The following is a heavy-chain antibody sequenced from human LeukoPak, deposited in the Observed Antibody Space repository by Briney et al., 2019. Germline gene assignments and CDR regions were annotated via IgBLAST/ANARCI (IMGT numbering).Heavy chain of an antibody. CDR2: IYTSGST. D-gene: IGHD2-21*01. CDR3: AREAPFCGGDCYYY. J-gene: IGHJ4*02. CDR1: GGSISSGSYY. Sequence: PSQTLSLTCTVSGGSISSGSYYWSWIRQPAGKGLEWIGRIYTSGSTNYNPSLKSRVTISVDTSKNQFSLKLSAVTAADTAVYYCAREAPFCGGDCYYYWGQGTLVTVSS. V-gene: IGHV4-61*02.